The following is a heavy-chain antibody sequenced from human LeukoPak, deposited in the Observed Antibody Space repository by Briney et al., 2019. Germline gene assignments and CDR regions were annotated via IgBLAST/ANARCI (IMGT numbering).Heavy chain of an antibody. J-gene: IGHJ4*03. CDR1: GASINDYY. CDR2: VYYTGTS. CDR3: TRVVNGGHFDY. Sequence: SETLSLTCSVSGASINDYYWTWIRQPPGKGLEWIGYVYYTGTSGYHPSLKSRVAMSLDTSKNQVSLKLRSVTAADTAVYFCTRVVNGGHFDYWGQGTTVTVSS. V-gene: IGHV4-59*01. D-gene: IGHD2-8*01.